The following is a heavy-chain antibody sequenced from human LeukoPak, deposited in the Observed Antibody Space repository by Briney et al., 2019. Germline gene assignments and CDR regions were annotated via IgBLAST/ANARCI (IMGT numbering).Heavy chain of an antibody. D-gene: IGHD4-17*01. CDR1: EVTFSSYW. J-gene: IGHJ4*02. Sequence: GGSLRLSCAASEVTFSSYWMSWVRQAPGKGLEWVANIKQDGGQIYYLDSVKGRFTVSRDNAKNSLYLQMNSLRAEDTAVYYCARLGARQMLEYWGQGTLVTVSS. V-gene: IGHV3-7*01. CDR2: IKQDGGQI. CDR3: ARLGARQMLEY.